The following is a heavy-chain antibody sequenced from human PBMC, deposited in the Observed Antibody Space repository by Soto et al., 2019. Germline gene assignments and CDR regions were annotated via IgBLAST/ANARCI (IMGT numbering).Heavy chain of an antibody. Sequence: PSETLSLTCTVSDGSISNFYWSWIRQPPGKGLEWIGHISSSGNSNYNPYLKSRVSISVDTSKNQYFLNLTSVTAADTAGYYSARAPMVLTRSYFDSWGQGTPVTVSS. CDR1: DGSISNFY. CDR2: ISSSGNS. CDR3: ARAPMVLTRSYFDS. D-gene: IGHD3-22*01. J-gene: IGHJ4*02. V-gene: IGHV4-59*01.